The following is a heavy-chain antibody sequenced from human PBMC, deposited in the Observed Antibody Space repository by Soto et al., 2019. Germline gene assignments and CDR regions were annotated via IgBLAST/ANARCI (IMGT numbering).Heavy chain of an antibody. J-gene: IGHJ4*02. D-gene: IGHD6-13*01. Sequence: EVQLAESGGVLVQPGGSLRLSCAASGFTFSNFAVHWVRQAPGKGPEFVSGISSTGASIFYADSVKGRVTISRDNSKNTVNLQMGSLKPEDTAVYYCARARIGAAGTKYYFDYWGRGTLVTVSS. CDR1: GFTFSNFA. CDR3: ARARIGAAGTKYYFDY. CDR2: ISSTGASI. V-gene: IGHV3-64*07.